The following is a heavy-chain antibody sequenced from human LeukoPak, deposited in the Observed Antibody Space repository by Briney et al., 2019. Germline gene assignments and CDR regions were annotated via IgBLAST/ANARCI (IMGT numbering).Heavy chain of an antibody. J-gene: IGHJ4*02. CDR2: ISAYNGNT. D-gene: IGHD3-3*01. V-gene: IGHV1-18*01. Sequence: GASVKVSCKASGGTFSSYTISWVRQAPGQGLEWMGWISAYNGNTNYAQKLQGRVTMTTDTSTSTAYMELRSLRSDDTAVYYCASPGTNFWGVNNQDLAYWGQGPWSPSP. CDR3: ASPGTNFWGVNNQDLAY. CDR1: GGTFSSYT.